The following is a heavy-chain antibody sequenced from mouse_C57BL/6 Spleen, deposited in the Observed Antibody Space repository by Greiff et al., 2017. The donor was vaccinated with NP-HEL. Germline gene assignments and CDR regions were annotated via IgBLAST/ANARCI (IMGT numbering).Heavy chain of an antibody. D-gene: IGHD1-1*01. CDR2: IYPRSGNT. V-gene: IGHV1-81*01. J-gene: IGHJ1*03. CDR3: ARSALYYDGSGEWYFDV. CDR1: GYTFTSYG. Sequence: VQLQQSGAELARPGASVKLSCKASGYTFTSYGISWVKQRTGQGLEWIGEIYPRSGNTYYNEKFKGKATLTADKSSSTAYMELRSLTSEDSAVYFCARSALYYDGSGEWYFDVWGTGTTVTVSS.